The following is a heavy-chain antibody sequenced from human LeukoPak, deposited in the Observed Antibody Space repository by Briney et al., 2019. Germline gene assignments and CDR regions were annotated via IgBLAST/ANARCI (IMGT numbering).Heavy chain of an antibody. J-gene: IGHJ4*02. V-gene: IGHV4-59*08. CDR3: ARSYSNGYYEDY. CDR1: GASVSTYY. CDR2: TYYSGST. D-gene: IGHD6-19*01. Sequence: SETLSLTCTVSGASVSTYYWSWIRQPPGRGLEWIGYTYYSGSTKYNPSLTSRVTISLDTSKNQFSLKLNSVTAADTAVYYCARSYSNGYYEDYWGQGTLVTVSS.